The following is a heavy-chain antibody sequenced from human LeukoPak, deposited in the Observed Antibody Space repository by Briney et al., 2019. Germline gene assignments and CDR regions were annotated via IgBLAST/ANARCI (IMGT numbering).Heavy chain of an antibody. CDR1: GGSISSSSYY. V-gene: IGHV4-39*01. Sequence: PSETLSLTCTVSGGSISSSSYYWSWIRQPPGKGLEWIGEINHSGSTNYNPSLKSRVTISVDTSKNQFSLKLSSVTAADTAVYYCARHFGILYDYVWGSRFDPWGQGTLVTVSS. CDR3: ARHFGILYDYVWGSRFDP. CDR2: INHSGST. J-gene: IGHJ5*02. D-gene: IGHD3-16*01.